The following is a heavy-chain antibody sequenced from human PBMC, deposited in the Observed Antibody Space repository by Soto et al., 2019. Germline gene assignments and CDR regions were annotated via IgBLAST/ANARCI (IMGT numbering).Heavy chain of an antibody. CDR2: INPSGGST. Sequence: GASVKVSCKASGYTFTSYYMHWVRQAPGQGLEWMGIINPSGGSTSYAQKFQGRVTMTRDTSTSTVYMELSSLRSEDTAVYYCARSAVDILTGYPLFDPWGQGTLVTVSS. CDR1: GYTFTSYY. J-gene: IGHJ5*02. D-gene: IGHD3-9*01. V-gene: IGHV1-46*03. CDR3: ARSAVDILTGYPLFDP.